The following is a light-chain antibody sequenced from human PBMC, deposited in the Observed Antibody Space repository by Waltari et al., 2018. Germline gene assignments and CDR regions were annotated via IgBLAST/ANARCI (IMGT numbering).Light chain of an antibody. CDR3: QQYNNWPPLT. CDR1: QSVSSN. CDR2: GAS. V-gene: IGKV3-15*01. J-gene: IGKJ4*01. Sequence: EIVLTQSPATLSVSPGESATLSSRASQSVSSNLAWYQQKPGQAPRLLIYGASTRATGIPARFSGSGSGTEFTLTISSLQSEDFAVYYCQQYNNWPPLTFGGGTKVEIK.